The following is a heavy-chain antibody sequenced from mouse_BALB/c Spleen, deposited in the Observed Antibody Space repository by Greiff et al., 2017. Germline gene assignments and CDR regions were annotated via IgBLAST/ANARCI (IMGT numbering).Heavy chain of an antibody. J-gene: IGHJ1*01. D-gene: IGHD2-4*01. Sequence: EVKVVESGPELVKPGASVKMSCKASGYTFTSYVMHWVKQKPGQGLEWIGYINPYNDGTKYNEKFKGKATLTSDKSSSTAYMELSSLTSEDSAVYYCARSTMIPYGYFDVWGAGTTVTVSS. V-gene: IGHV1-14*01. CDR1: GYTFTSYV. CDR3: ARSTMIPYGYFDV. CDR2: INPYNDGT.